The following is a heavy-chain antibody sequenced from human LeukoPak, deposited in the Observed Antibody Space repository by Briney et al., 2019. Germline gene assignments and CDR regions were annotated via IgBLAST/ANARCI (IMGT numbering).Heavy chain of an antibody. CDR3: AGYCSGGSCLMGYYYGMDV. Sequence: SVKVSCKASGGTFSSYAISWVRQAPRQGLEWMGGIIPIFGTANYAQKFQGRVTITADESTSTAYMELSSLRSEDTAVYYCAGYCSGGSCLMGYYYGMDVWGQGTTVTVSS. CDR1: GGTFSSYA. J-gene: IGHJ6*02. V-gene: IGHV1-69*13. CDR2: IIPIFGTA. D-gene: IGHD2-15*01.